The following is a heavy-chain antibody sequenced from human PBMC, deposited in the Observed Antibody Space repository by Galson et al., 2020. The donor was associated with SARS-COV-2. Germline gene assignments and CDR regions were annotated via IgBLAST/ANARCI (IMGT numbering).Heavy chain of an antibody. V-gene: IGHV3-7*01. Sequence: GGSLRLSCAVSGFTLSGYWMSWVRQAPGKGLEWVANIRQDETEKYYVDSVRGRFSISRDNARNSVYLQMNSLRVEDTAVYYCARAHLVVPAARTSYWYFDPWGRGTLVTVSS. CDR3: ARAHLVVPAARTSYWYFDP. CDR1: GFTLSGYW. D-gene: IGHD2-15*01. CDR2: IRQDETEK. J-gene: IGHJ2*01.